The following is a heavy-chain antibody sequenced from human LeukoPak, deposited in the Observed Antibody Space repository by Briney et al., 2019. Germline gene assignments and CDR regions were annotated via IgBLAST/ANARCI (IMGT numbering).Heavy chain of an antibody. D-gene: IGHD3-22*01. V-gene: IGHV3-53*01. CDR3: ARLVAHYYDSSGYHFDY. CDR2: IYSGGST. CDR1: GFTVSSNY. J-gene: IGHJ4*02. Sequence: PGGSLRPSCAASGFTVSSNYMSWVRQAPGKGLEWVSVIYSGGSTYYADSVKGRFTISRDNAKNSLYLQMNSLRAEDTAVYYCARLVAHYYDSSGYHFDYWGQGTLVTVSS.